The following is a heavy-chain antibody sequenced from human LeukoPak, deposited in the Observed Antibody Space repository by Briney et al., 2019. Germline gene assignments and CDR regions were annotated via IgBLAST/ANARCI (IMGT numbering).Heavy chain of an antibody. J-gene: IGHJ4*02. CDR1: GFTFSSYA. V-gene: IGHV3-23*01. CDR2: ISGSGGST. Sequence: AGGSLRLSCAASGFTFSSYAMSWVRQAPGKGLEWVSAISGSGGSTYYADSVKGRFTISRDNSKNTLYLQMNSLRAEDTAVYYCAWGDSSGWYPIDYWGQGTLVTVSS. D-gene: IGHD6-19*01. CDR3: AWGDSSGWYPIDY.